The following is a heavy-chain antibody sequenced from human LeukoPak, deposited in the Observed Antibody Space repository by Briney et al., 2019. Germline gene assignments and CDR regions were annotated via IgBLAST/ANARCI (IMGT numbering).Heavy chain of an antibody. CDR3: ARVTFTDDAFDI. Sequence: ASVKVSCKASGYTFTGYYMHWVRQAPGQGLEWMGWINPNSGGTNYAQKLQGRVTMTTDTSTSTAYMELRSLRSDDTAVYYCARVTFTDDAFDIWGQGTMVTVSS. D-gene: IGHD1-20*01. CDR1: GYTFTGYY. CDR2: INPNSGGT. V-gene: IGHV1-2*02. J-gene: IGHJ3*02.